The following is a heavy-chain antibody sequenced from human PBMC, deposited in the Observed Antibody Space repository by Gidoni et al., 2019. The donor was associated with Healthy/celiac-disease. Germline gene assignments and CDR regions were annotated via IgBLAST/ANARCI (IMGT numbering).Heavy chain of an antibody. D-gene: IGHD5-12*01. Sequence: QAQLVQPGAEVKKPGAYVKVSCQASGYTVTSYGISWVRQAPGPGLEWMGWISSYNGNTNYAQTLQGRVTITTDTSTSTAYMELRSLRSDDTAVYYCAREPLVMATIGPWFDPWGQGTLVTVSS. CDR2: ISSYNGNT. CDR1: GYTVTSYG. V-gene: IGHV1-18*01. CDR3: AREPLVMATIGPWFDP. J-gene: IGHJ5*02.